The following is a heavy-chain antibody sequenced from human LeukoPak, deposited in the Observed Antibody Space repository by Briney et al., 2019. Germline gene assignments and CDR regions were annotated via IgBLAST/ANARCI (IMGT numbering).Heavy chain of an antibody. J-gene: IGHJ4*02. Sequence: GGSLRLSCAASGFTFSDYYMSWIRQAPGKGLEWVSYISSSGSTVYYADSVKGRFTISRDNAKNSLYLQMNSLRAEDTAVYYCAREISGERTYYFDYWGQGTLVTVSS. CDR3: AREISGERTYYFDY. V-gene: IGHV3-11*01. CDR1: GFTFSDYY. CDR2: ISSSGSTV. D-gene: IGHD1-26*01.